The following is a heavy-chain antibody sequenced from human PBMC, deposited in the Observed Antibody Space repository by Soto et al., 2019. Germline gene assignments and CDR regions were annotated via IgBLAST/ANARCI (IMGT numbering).Heavy chain of an antibody. CDR3: ARSGWFGESLYYYYGMDV. Sequence: LXLTCTVSGGSTSSYYWSWIRQPPRKGLEWIGYIYYSGSTNYNPSLKSRVTISVDTSKNQFSLKLSSVTAADTAVYYCARSGWFGESLYYYYGMDVWGQGTTVTVSS. CDR1: GGSTSSYY. J-gene: IGHJ6*02. V-gene: IGHV4-59*01. D-gene: IGHD3-10*01. CDR2: IYYSGST.